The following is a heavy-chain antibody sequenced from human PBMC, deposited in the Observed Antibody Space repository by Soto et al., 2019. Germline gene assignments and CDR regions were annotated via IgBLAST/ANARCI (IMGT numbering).Heavy chain of an antibody. CDR3: ARAFRGCDVSWNSYYYGMDV. D-gene: IGHD2-21*02. CDR1: GFTFNSYG. CDR2: IWFDGRNE. J-gene: IGHJ6*02. V-gene: IGHV3-33*01. Sequence: QVQLVESGGGVVQPGRSLRLSCAASGFTFNSYGMHWVRQAPGKWLEWAAVIWFDGRNEYYADSVKGRVTITRDNSNNTLYLQMDSLRCDDKAVYYCARAFRGCDVSWNSYYYGMDVWGHGNTVTVSS.